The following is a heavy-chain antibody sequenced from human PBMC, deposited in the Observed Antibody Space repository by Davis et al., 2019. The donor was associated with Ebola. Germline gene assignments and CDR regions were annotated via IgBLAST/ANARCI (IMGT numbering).Heavy chain of an antibody. V-gene: IGHV3-74*01. CDR3: ASLGTTISPPLFDP. CDR2: INDDGSST. J-gene: IGHJ5*02. CDR1: GFTFSNYW. Sequence: PGGSLRLSCAASGFTFSNYWMHWVRQVSGKGLVWVSRINDDGSSTTYADFVRGRFTISRDNAKNTLYLQMNSLRAEDTAVYYCASLGTTISPPLFDPWGQGTLVTVSS. D-gene: IGHD3-9*01.